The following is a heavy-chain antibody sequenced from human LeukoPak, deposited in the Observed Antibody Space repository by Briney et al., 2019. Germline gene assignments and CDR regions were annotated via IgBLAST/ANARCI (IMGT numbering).Heavy chain of an antibody. Sequence: ASVKVSCKASGYTFTSYYMHWVRQAPGQGLEWMGIINPSGGSTSYAQKFQGRVTMTRDTSTSTVYMELSSLRSEDTAVYYCARVAPLYCSGGSCYKNWFDPWGQGTLVTVSS. V-gene: IGHV1-46*01. CDR3: ARVAPLYCSGGSCYKNWFDP. CDR1: GYTFTSYY. D-gene: IGHD2-15*01. J-gene: IGHJ5*02. CDR2: INPSGGST.